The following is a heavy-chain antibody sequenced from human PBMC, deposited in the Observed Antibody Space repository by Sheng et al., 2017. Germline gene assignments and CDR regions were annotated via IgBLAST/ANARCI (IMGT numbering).Heavy chain of an antibody. CDR2: ISYDGSNK. Sequence: QVQLVESGGGVVQPGRSLRLSCAASGFTFSSYAMHWVRQAPGKGLEWVAVISYDGSNKYYADSVKGRFTISRDNSKNTLYLQMNSLRAEDTAVYYCARDVSMVRGVIITPPDYYYGMDVWGQGTTVTVSS. D-gene: IGHD3-10*01. J-gene: IGHJ6*02. CDR1: GFTFSSYA. V-gene: IGHV3-30*04. CDR3: ARDVSMVRGVIITPPDYYYGMDV.